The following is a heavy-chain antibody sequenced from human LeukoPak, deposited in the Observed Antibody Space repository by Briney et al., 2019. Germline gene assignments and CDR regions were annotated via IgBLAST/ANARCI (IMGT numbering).Heavy chain of an antibody. CDR1: GFTFRDYD. V-gene: IGHV3-13*01. CDR3: VRGGIRVSGIDAFDI. D-gene: IGHD5/OR15-5a*01. J-gene: IGHJ3*02. Sequence: PGGSLRLSCAASGFTFRDYDMHWVRQAPGRGLEWVSAIGIGDDTHYPDSVKGRFTISRENAKNSLYLQMSSLRDGDTAMYYCVRGGIRVSGIDAFDIWGQGAMVTVPS. CDR2: IGIGDDT.